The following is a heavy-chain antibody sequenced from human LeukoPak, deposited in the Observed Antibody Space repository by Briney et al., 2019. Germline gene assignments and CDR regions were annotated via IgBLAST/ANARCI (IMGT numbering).Heavy chain of an antibody. D-gene: IGHD4-11*01. CDR2: IYPGDSDT. J-gene: IGHJ5*02. Sequence: GESLKISCQGSGYSFTSYWIGWVRQMPGKGLEWMGIIYPGDSDTRYSPSFQGQVTISADKSISTAYLQWSSLKASDTAMYYCARGSTVTTPGRWFDPWGQGTLVTVSS. CDR3: ARGSTVTTPGRWFDP. CDR1: GYSFTSYW. V-gene: IGHV5-51*01.